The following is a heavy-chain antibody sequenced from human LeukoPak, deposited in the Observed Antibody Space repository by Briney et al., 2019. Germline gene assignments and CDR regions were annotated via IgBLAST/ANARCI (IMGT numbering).Heavy chain of an antibody. CDR1: GFTVSSNY. V-gene: IGHV3-66*01. J-gene: IGHJ4*02. D-gene: IGHD3-22*01. Sequence: PGGSLRLSCAASGFTVSSNYMSWVRQAPGKGLEWVSVINSGGSTYYADSVKGRFTISRDNSKNTLYLQMNSLRAEDTAVYYCAKDHGRHYYDSSGYYSLDYWGQGTLVTVSS. CDR2: INSGGST. CDR3: AKDHGRHYYDSSGYYSLDY.